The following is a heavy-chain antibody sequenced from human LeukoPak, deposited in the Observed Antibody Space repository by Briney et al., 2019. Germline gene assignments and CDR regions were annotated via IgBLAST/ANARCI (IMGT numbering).Heavy chain of an antibody. CDR1: GYTFTTYE. Sequence: ASVKVSCRTSGYTFTTYEINWVRQAAGQGLEWMGWMHPNSGSIDYAQKFQGRVTMTRDTSTNTAYMELSSLRSEDTAVYYCTRGPRNDPWGQGTLVIVSS. V-gene: IGHV1-8*01. CDR2: MHPNSGSI. D-gene: IGHD1-14*01. CDR3: TRGPRNDP. J-gene: IGHJ5*02.